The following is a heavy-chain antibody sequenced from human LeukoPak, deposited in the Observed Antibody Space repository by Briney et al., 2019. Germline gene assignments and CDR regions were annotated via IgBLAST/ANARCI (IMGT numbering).Heavy chain of an antibody. CDR2: ISYDGSNK. CDR1: GFTFSSYG. J-gene: IGHJ4*02. CDR3: ARDAPTYYYDSSGYYLGAFDY. Sequence: GGSLRLSCAASGFTFSSYGMHGVRQAPGKGLEGVAVISYDGSNKYYADSVKGRFTISRDNSKNTLYLQMNSLRAEDTAVYYCARDAPTYYYDSSGYYLGAFDYWGQGTLVTVSS. V-gene: IGHV3-30*19. D-gene: IGHD3-22*01.